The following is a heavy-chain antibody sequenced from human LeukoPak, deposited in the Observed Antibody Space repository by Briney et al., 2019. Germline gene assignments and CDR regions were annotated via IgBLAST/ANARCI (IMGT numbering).Heavy chain of an antibody. CDR1: GYTFTSYA. Sequence: GASVKVSCKASGYTFTSYAISWVRQAPGQGLEWMGRIIPILGIANYAQKFQGRVTITADKSTSTAYMELSSLRSEDTAVYYCAMPAHPSYYYDSSGPGGYWGQGTLVTVSS. J-gene: IGHJ4*02. CDR3: AMPAHPSYYYDSSGPGGY. D-gene: IGHD3-22*01. V-gene: IGHV1-69*04. CDR2: IIPILGIA.